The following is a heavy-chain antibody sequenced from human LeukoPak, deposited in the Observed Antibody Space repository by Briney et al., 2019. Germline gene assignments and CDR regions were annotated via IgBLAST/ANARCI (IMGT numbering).Heavy chain of an antibody. CDR2: IYHSGST. D-gene: IGHD1-26*01. CDR1: GYSISSGYY. Sequence: SETLSLTCTVSGYSISSGYYWGWIRQPPGKGLEWIGSIYHSGSTYYNPSLKSRVTISVDTSKNQFSLKLSSVTAADTAVYYCADLYRSNYWGQGTLVTVSS. CDR3: ADLYRSNY. J-gene: IGHJ4*02. V-gene: IGHV4-38-2*02.